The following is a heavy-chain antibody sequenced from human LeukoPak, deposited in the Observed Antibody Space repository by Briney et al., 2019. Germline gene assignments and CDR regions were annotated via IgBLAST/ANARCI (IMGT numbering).Heavy chain of an antibody. CDR2: IYSGGST. D-gene: IGHD5-24*01. Sequence: PGGALRLSCSASGFPFSSNYMRWVRQAPGEGLEGVSVIYSGGSTYYADSVKGRLTISRDNSKNTLYLQMNSLRAEDTAVYYCARDGRRDGYNFDYWGQGTLVTVSS. CDR3: ARDGRRDGYNFDY. J-gene: IGHJ4*02. CDR1: GFPFSSNY. V-gene: IGHV3-53*01.